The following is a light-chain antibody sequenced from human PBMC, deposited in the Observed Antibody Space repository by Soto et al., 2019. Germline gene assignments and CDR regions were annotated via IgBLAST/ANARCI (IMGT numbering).Light chain of an antibody. V-gene: IGKV1-6*01. J-gene: IGKJ4*01. CDR1: QGIRND. CDR2: AAS. CDR3: LQDYNYPLT. Sequence: IQMTQSPASLSASVLYRVTITFLASQGIRNDLGWYQQKPGKAPKLLIYAASSLQSGVPSRFSGSGSGTDFTLTISSLQPEDFATYYCLQDYNYPLTFGGGTKVDIK.